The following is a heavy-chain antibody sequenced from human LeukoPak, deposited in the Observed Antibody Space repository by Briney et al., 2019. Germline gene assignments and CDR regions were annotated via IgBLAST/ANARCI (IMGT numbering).Heavy chain of an antibody. V-gene: IGHV3-30*03. D-gene: IGHD6-19*01. CDR3: AREATWGQWYFDL. J-gene: IGHJ4*02. CDR1: GFTFHDHG. CDR2: IAADGGVK. Sequence: PGGSLRHSCAASGFTFHDHGMDWVRQAPGKGLEGVAVIAADGGVKQYADFVKGRSSLSRDNSKNTLFLEMNGLTVEDTAVYYCAREATWGQWYFDLWGQGAPVTVSS.